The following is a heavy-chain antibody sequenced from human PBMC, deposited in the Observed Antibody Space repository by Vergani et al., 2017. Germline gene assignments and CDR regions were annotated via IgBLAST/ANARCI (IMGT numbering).Heavy chain of an antibody. D-gene: IGHD2-21*02. J-gene: IGHJ4*02. Sequence: QVQLVESGGGVVQPGRSLRLSCAASGFTFSSYGMHWVRQAPGKGLEWVAVIWYDGSNKYYADSVKGRFTISRDNSKNTLYLQMNSLRTEDTAMYFCSRHDDIVVVTALDYWGQGNLVTVSS. CDR1: GFTFSSYG. CDR3: SRHDDIVVVTALDY. V-gene: IGHV3-33*01. CDR2: IWYDGSNK.